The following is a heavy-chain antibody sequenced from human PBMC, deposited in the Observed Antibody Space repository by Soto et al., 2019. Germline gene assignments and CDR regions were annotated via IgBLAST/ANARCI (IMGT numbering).Heavy chain of an antibody. CDR3: AREIFTSPLPDRGMDV. Sequence: QVQLVESGGGVVQSGRSLRLSCAASEFTFSPYAMHWVRQAPGKGLEWVAVISYDGNNQYYADSVKGRFTISRDTAKNTLYLEMNSLRTEDTAIYFCAREIFTSPLPDRGMDVWGQGTTVIVSS. D-gene: IGHD2-2*01. CDR1: EFTFSPYA. J-gene: IGHJ6*02. V-gene: IGHV3-30-3*01. CDR2: ISYDGNNQ.